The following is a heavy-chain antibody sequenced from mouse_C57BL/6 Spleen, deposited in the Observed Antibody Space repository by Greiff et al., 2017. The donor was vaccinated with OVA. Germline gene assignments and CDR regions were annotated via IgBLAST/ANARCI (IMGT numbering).Heavy chain of an antibody. CDR2: IWTGGGT. D-gene: IGHD1-1*01. CDR1: GFSLTSYA. Sequence: VQGVESGPGLVAPSQSLSITCTVSGFSLTSYAISWVRQPPGKGLEWLGVIWTGGGTNYNSALKSRLCISKDNSKSQVILKMNSLQTDDTARYYCARERYYGSSYVPGYFDVWGTGTTVTVSS. V-gene: IGHV2-9-1*01. CDR3: ARERYYGSSYVPGYFDV. J-gene: IGHJ1*03.